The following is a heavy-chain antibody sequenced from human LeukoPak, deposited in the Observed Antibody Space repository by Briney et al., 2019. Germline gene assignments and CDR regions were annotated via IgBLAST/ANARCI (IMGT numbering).Heavy chain of an antibody. CDR2: MNPNSGNT. CDR1: GYTFTSYD. J-gene: IGHJ4*02. CDR3: ARYPTSIAVAGNVTRPRKPYYFDY. Sequence: GASVKVSCKASGYTFTSYDIDWVRQATGQGLEWMGWMNPNSGNTGYAQKLQGRVTMTTDTSTSTAYMELRSLRSDDTAVYYCARYPTSIAVAGNVTRPRKPYYFDYWGQGTLVTVSS. V-gene: IGHV1-8*01. D-gene: IGHD6-19*01.